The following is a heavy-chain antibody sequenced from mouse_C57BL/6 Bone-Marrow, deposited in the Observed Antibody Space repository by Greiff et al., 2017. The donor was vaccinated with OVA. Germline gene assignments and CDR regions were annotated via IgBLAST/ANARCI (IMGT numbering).Heavy chain of an antibody. CDR1: GFNIKDDY. J-gene: IGHJ2*01. CDR2: IDPENGDT. D-gene: IGHD6-5*01. V-gene: IGHV14-4*01. Sequence: VHVKQSGAELVRPGASVKLSCTASGFNIKDDYMHWVKQRPEQGLEWIGWIDPENGDTEYASKFQGKATITADTSSNTAYLQLSSLTSEDTSVYYCTSYCTFDYWGQGTTLTVSS. CDR3: TSYCTFDY.